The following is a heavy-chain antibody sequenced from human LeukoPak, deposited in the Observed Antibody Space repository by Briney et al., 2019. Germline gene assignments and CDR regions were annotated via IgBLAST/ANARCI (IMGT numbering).Heavy chain of an antibody. V-gene: IGHV4-59*01. CDR3: ARVGSPPNWFDP. CDR2: IYYSGST. CDR1: GGSISSYY. J-gene: IGHJ5*02. Sequence: SETLSLTCTVSGGSISSYYWSWIRQPPGKGLEWIGYIYYSGSTNYNPSLKSRVTISVDTSKNQFSLKLSSVTAADTAVYYCARVGSPPNWFDPWGQGTLVTVSS.